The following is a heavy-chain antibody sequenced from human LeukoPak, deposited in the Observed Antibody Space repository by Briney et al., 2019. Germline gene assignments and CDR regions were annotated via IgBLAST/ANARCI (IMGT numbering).Heavy chain of an antibody. CDR1: GYTFTGYY. CDR3: ARVGSGYQYYYYGMDV. Sequence: ASVKVSCKASGYTFTGYYIHWVRQAPGQGLDWMGWISPNSGGTNYAQKFQGRVTMTRDTSISTAYMELSRLRSDDTAVYYCARVGSGYQYYYYGMDVWGQGSTVTVSS. CDR2: ISPNSGGT. V-gene: IGHV1-2*02. J-gene: IGHJ6*02. D-gene: IGHD5-12*01.